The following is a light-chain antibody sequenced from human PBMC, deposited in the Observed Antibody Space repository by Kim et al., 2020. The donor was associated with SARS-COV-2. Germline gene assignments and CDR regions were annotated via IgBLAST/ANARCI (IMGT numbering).Light chain of an antibody. J-gene: IGKJ3*01. CDR2: WAS. V-gene: IGKV4-1*01. Sequence: DIVMTQSPDSLAVSLGERATINCKSSQSVLYSSNIKNYLAWYQQKPGQPPKLLIYWASTRESGVPDRFSGSGSGTDFTLTISSLQAEDVAVYYCQQYYSTLLTFGPGTKVDIK. CDR1: QSVLYSSNIKNY. CDR3: QQYYSTLLT.